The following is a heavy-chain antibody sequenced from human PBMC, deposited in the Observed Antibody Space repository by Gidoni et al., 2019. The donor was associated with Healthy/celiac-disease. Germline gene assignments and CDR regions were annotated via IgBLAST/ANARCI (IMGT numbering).Heavy chain of an antibody. CDR3: AKDLLTVGPNTFDY. Sequence: EVQLVVSGGGLVQPGRSLRLSCVASGFPFDDYALPWVRPAPGQGLEWVSGISWNSGSIHYADSVKGRFTISRDNAKNSLFLQMNSLRAEDTALYYCAKDLLTVGPNTFDYWGQGTPVTVSS. CDR2: ISWNSGSI. D-gene: IGHD1-26*01. V-gene: IGHV3-9*01. CDR1: GFPFDDYA. J-gene: IGHJ4*02.